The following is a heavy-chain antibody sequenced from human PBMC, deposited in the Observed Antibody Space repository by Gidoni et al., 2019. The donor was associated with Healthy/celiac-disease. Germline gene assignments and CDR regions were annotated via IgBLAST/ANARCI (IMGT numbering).Heavy chain of an antibody. Sequence: EVQLVESGGGLVKPGGSLRLSCAASGFTFSSYSMNWVRQAPGKGLEWVSSISSISSYIYYADSVKGRFTISRDNAKNSLYLQMNSLRAEDTAVYYCASNGYYYDSSGYYPGGYYYGMDVWGQGTTVTVSS. CDR3: ASNGYYYDSSGYYPGGYYYGMDV. CDR1: GFTFSSYS. CDR2: ISSISSYI. D-gene: IGHD3-22*01. V-gene: IGHV3-21*01. J-gene: IGHJ6*02.